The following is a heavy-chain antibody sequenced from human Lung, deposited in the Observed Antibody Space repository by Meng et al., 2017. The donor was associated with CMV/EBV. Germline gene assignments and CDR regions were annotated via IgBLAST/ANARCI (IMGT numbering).Heavy chain of an antibody. CDR3: ARVFGDITGYVFDY. J-gene: IGHJ4*02. CDR2: TYYKSKWNH. V-gene: IGHV6-1*01. Sequence: SETLSLXCAISGDSVSSNSATWNWIRQSPSRGLEWLGRTYYKSKWNHDYAVSVKSRISFNPDTSKNQFSLQLSSVTPEDTAVYYCARVFGDITGYVFDYWGQGTLVTVSS. CDR1: GDSVSSNSAT. D-gene: IGHD3-22*01.